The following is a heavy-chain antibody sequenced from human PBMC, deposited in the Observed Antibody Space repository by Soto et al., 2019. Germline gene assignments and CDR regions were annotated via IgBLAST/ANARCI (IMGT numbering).Heavy chain of an antibody. Sequence: EVQLLESGGGLVQPGGSLRLSCAASGFTFSSYAMSWVRQAPGKGLEWVSVISGSGGSTYYADSVRGRFTISRDNSKNLVYLQMNSLRAEDTAVYYCAKGLCSSTSCYVGRWGQGTLVTVSS. CDR3: AKGLCSSTSCYVGR. CDR2: ISGSGGST. V-gene: IGHV3-23*01. CDR1: GFTFSSYA. J-gene: IGHJ4*02. D-gene: IGHD2-2*01.